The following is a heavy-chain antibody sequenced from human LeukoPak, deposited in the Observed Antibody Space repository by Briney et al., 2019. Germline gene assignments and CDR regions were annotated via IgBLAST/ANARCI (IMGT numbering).Heavy chain of an antibody. J-gene: IGHJ4*02. V-gene: IGHV4-59*12. CDR2: ISYSGST. CDR3: ASKLYGDARTFDY. CDR1: GCSISGYY. Sequence: SETLSLTCTVSGCSISGYYWSWIRQPPGKGLEWVGYISYSGSTNYNPSLKSRVTISVDKSKNQFSLKLSSVTAADTAVYYCASKLYGDARTFDYWGQGTLVTVSS. D-gene: IGHD4-17*01.